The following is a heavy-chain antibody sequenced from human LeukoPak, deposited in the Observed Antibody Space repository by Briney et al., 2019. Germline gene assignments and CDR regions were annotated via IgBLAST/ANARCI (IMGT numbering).Heavy chain of an antibody. CDR3: ARGLYYYDSSGAGHAFDI. Sequence: GGSLRLSRAASGFTFDDYGMSWVRQAPGKGLEWVSGICWNGGSTGYADSVKGRFTISRDNAKNSLYLQMNSLRAEDTALYYCARGLYYYDSSGAGHAFDIWGQGTMVTVSS. J-gene: IGHJ3*02. CDR2: ICWNGGST. CDR1: GFTFDDYG. D-gene: IGHD3-22*01. V-gene: IGHV3-20*04.